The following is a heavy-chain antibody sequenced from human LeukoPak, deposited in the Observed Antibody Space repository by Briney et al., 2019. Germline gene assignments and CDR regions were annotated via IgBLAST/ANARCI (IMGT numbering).Heavy chain of an antibody. CDR2: INHSGST. D-gene: IGHD2-2*01. J-gene: IGHJ5*02. CDR3: ARRRPGYCSSTSCYQGAWRGNWFDP. V-gene: IGHV4-34*01. CDR1: GGSFSGYY. Sequence: PSETLSLTCAVYGGSFSGYYWSWIRQPPGKGLEWIGEINHSGSTNYNPSLKGRVTISVDTSKNQFSLKLSSVTAADTAVYYCARRRPGYCSSTSCYQGAWRGNWFDPWGQGTLVTVSS.